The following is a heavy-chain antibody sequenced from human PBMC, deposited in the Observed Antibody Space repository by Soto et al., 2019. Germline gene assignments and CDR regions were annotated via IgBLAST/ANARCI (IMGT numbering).Heavy chain of an antibody. Sequence: ESLTISCTCSGYSFTGYWIGWVRQMPGKGLEWMGIIYPGDSDTRYSPSFQGQVTISADKSISTAYLQWSSLKASDTAMYYCASGAYSSSSYYYGMDVWGQGTTVPVSS. D-gene: IGHD6-6*01. J-gene: IGHJ6*02. CDR1: GYSFTGYW. V-gene: IGHV5-51*01. CDR2: IYPGDSDT. CDR3: ASGAYSSSSYYYGMDV.